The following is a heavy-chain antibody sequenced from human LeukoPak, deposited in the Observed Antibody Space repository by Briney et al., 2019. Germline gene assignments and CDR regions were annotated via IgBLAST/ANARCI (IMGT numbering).Heavy chain of an antibody. CDR2: ITGSGGGT. V-gene: IGHV3-23*01. Sequence: PGGSLRLSCTTSGFTFSGYTMTWVRQAPGKGLEWVSAITGSGGGTSYGDSVKGRFTISRDNSKNTLYLQMNSLRAEDTAVYYCANWPEGLRTFDYWGQGTLVTVSS. CDR1: GFTFSGYT. J-gene: IGHJ4*02. CDR3: ANWPEGLRTFDY. D-gene: IGHD5-12*01.